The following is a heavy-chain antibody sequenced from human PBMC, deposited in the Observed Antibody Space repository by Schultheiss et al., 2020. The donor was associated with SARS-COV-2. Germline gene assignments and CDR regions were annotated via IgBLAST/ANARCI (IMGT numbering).Heavy chain of an antibody. J-gene: IGHJ5*02. V-gene: IGHV4-34*01. CDR2: IYYSGST. CDR3: ARQYSGSYYGWFDP. D-gene: IGHD1-26*01. CDR1: GGSFSGYY. Sequence: GSLRLSCAVYGGSFSGYYWSWIRQPPEKGLEWIGSIYYSGSTNYNPSLKSRVTISVDTSKNQFSLKLSSVTAADTAVYYCARQYSGSYYGWFDPWGQGTLVTVSS.